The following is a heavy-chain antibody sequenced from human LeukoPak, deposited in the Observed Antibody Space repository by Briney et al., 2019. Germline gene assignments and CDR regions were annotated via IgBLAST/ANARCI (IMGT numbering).Heavy chain of an antibody. Sequence: GWSLRLSCTASGFTFDDYAMHWVRQVPGTGLEWVSGMSWNSGRTDYADSVKGRFTISRDHDKNSLYLQMNSVRAEDMALYYCAKDMGYSSTGAFDIWGQGTMVSVSS. V-gene: IGHV3-9*03. J-gene: IGHJ3*02. CDR3: AKDMGYSSTGAFDI. CDR1: GFTFDDYA. CDR2: MSWNSGRT. D-gene: IGHD6-19*01.